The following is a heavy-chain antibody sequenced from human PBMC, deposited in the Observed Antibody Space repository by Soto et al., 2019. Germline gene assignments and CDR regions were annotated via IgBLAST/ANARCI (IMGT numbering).Heavy chain of an antibody. CDR3: ARVESYLDYYYGMDV. CDR1: GGSLNSEHYH. Sequence: SETLSLTCTVSGGSLNSEHYHWTWIRQAPGKGLEWIGYIHYTGSTNYNPSLKSRVTISVDTSKNQFSLKLSSVTAADTAVYYCARVESYLDYYYGMDVWGQGTTVTVSS. D-gene: IGHD3-10*01. V-gene: IGHV4-30-4*01. CDR2: IHYTGST. J-gene: IGHJ6*02.